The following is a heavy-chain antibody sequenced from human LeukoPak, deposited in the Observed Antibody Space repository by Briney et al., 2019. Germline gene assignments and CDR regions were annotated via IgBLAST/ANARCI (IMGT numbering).Heavy chain of an antibody. V-gene: IGHV3-66*01. Sequence: GGSLRLSCAASGFTVSSNYMSWVRQAPGRGLGWVSVIYSGGSTYYADSVKGRFTISRDNSKNTLFLQMNSLRAGDTAVYYCARGTVTMVDYWGQGTLVTVSS. CDR2: IYSGGST. J-gene: IGHJ4*02. CDR1: GFTVSSNY. D-gene: IGHD3-10*01. CDR3: ARGTVTMVDY.